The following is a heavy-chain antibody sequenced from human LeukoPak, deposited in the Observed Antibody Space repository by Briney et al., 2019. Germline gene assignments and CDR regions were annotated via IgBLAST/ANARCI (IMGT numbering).Heavy chain of an antibody. V-gene: IGHV3-48*02. D-gene: IGHD4-17*01. CDR1: GFTFSDYD. Sequence: GGSLRLSCAASGFTFSDYDMSWVRQAPGKGLEWVSYISSSNSIIYYADSVKGRFTISRDNAKNSLYLQMNSLRDEDTAVYYCARDPRDYGYFDYWGQGTLVTVSS. J-gene: IGHJ4*02. CDR3: ARDPRDYGYFDY. CDR2: ISSSNSII.